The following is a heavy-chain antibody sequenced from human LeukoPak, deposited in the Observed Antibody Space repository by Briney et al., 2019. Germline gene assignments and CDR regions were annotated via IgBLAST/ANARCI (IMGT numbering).Heavy chain of an antibody. D-gene: IGHD6-19*01. CDR2: IYYSGST. J-gene: IGHJ5*02. Sequence: PSQTLSLTCAVSGGSISSGGYSWSWIRQPPGKGLEWIGYIYYSGSTNYNPSLKSRVIISVDTSKNQFSLKLSSVTAAGTAVYYCARGVHSSGWYSSVWFDPWGQGTLVTVSS. CDR3: ARGVHSSGWYSSVWFDP. V-gene: IGHV4-30-4*07. CDR1: GGSISSGGYS.